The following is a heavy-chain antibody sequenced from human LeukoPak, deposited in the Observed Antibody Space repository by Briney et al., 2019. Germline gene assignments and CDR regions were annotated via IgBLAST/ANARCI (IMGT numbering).Heavy chain of an antibody. V-gene: IGHV3-53*01. D-gene: IGHD5-12*01. CDR3: ARESGYAVGDF. CDR1: GFTVSSNS. Sequence: PGGSLRLSCTVSGFTVSSNSMSWVRQAPGKGLEWVSFIYSGTTHYSDSVKGRFTISRDNAKNSLYLQMNNLRADDTAVYYCARESGYAVGDFWGRGTLVTVSS. J-gene: IGHJ4*02. CDR2: IYSGTT.